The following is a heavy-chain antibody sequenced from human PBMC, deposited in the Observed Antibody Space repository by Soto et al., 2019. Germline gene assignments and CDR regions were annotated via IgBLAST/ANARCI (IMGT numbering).Heavy chain of an antibody. CDR3: ARVPTAPYYYYYYMDV. CDR2: ISSSSSYI. Sequence: EVQLVESGGGLVKPGGSLRLSCAASGFTFSSYSMNWVRQAPGKGLEWVSSISSSSSYIYYADSVKGRFTISRDNAKNSLYLQMNSLRAEDTAVYYCARVPTAPYYYYYYMDVWGKGTTVTVSS. J-gene: IGHJ6*03. CDR1: GFTFSSYS. D-gene: IGHD5-18*01. V-gene: IGHV3-21*01.